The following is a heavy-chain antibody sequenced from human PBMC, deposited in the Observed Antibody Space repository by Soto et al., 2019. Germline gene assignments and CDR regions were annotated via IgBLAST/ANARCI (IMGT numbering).Heavy chain of an antibody. Sequence: QVQLVQSGAEVKKPGASVKISCKTSGYNFSNYPIHWVRQAPGQRPEWMGWINTVYGNTKYSQYFQGRVTFSRDTSSSTVYMELTSLTPEDTAVYYCARSQRHDDSSGYYCCWFDPWGQGTLVTVSS. D-gene: IGHD3-22*01. CDR2: INTVYGNT. J-gene: IGHJ5*02. V-gene: IGHV1-3*04. CDR1: GYNFSNYP. CDR3: ARSQRHDDSSGYYCCWFDP.